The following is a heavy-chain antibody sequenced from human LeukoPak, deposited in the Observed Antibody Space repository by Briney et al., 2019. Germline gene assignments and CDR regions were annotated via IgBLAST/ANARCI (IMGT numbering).Heavy chain of an antibody. Sequence: SETLSLTCTVSSGSIFSSNWWSWVRQPPGKGLEWIGQIFHTGSTSYSPSLKSRVTTSMDKSKNQISLRLTSVTAADTAVYYCARSPTKRVPEDYWGQGTLVTVSS. CDR2: IFHTGST. CDR1: SGSIFSSNW. V-gene: IGHV4-4*02. J-gene: IGHJ4*02. D-gene: IGHD2-2*01. CDR3: ARSPTKRVPEDY.